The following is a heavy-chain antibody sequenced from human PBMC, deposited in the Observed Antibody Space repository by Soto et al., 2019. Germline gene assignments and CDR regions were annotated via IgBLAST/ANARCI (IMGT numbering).Heavy chain of an antibody. V-gene: IGHV4-59*01. D-gene: IGHD3-22*01. J-gene: IGHJ5*02. CDR3: ARYSPPKKTYDSTPGWFDP. CDR1: GGSMNIYY. Sequence: QVQLQESGPGQVKPSETLSLTCTVSGGSMNIYYWTWIRQPPGKGLEWIGYVRDTGSTNYNPSLKSRVTISIDTSRNQFSLSLSSVTAADTAVYFCARYSPPKKTYDSTPGWFDPWGQGTLVAVSS. CDR2: VRDTGST.